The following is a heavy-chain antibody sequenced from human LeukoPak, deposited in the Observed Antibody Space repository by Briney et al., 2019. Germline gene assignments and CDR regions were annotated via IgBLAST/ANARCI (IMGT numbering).Heavy chain of an antibody. J-gene: IGHJ3*01. Sequence: PSETLSLTCTVSGGPITSSAYYWVWVRQSPGKGLEWIGSIYNDGDTYYNPSFESRVTIAIETSKNQFSLRLTSVTAADTAVYYCTSRGFRLPLDAFDVWGQGTRVAVSS. V-gene: IGHV4-39*01. CDR2: IYNDGDT. CDR3: TSRGFRLPLDAFDV. CDR1: GGPITSSAYY.